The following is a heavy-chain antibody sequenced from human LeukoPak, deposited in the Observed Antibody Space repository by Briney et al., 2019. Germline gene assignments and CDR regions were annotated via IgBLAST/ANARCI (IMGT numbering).Heavy chain of an antibody. J-gene: IGHJ4*02. V-gene: IGHV3-13*01. CDR2: IGTAGDT. D-gene: IGHD1-26*01. CDR3: ARGRNSGSYARYFDY. CDR1: GFTFSSYD. Sequence: GGSLRLSCAASGFTFSSYDMHWVRQATGKGLEWVSAIGTAGDTYYSDSVKGRFTISRDNSKNTLYLQMNSLRAEDTAVYYCARGRNSGSYARYFDYWGQGTLVTVSS.